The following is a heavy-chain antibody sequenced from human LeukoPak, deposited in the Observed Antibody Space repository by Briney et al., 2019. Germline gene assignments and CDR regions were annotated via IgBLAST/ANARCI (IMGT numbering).Heavy chain of an antibody. V-gene: IGHV3-48*03. D-gene: IGHD3-22*01. CDR2: ISSSGSTI. J-gene: IGHJ4*02. CDR3: ASYYESSGFLRNFDY. CDR1: GFILSSYE. Sequence: GGSLRLSCAASGFILSSYEMNWVRQAPGKGLEWVSYISSSGSTIYYADSVKGRFTISRDNAQNSLYPQMNSLRAEDTAVYYCASYYESSGFLRNFDYWGQGTLVTVSS.